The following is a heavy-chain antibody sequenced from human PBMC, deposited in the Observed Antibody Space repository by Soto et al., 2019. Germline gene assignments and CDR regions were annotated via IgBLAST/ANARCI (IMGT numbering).Heavy chain of an antibody. CDR3: AGYYYDPSGYYPAFDY. Sequence: PGGSLRLSCRASGFTFSSYEMTWVRQAPGKGLEWVSYISKSGGTIHYADSVKGRFTVSRDNAKDSLYLQMNSLRAEDTAVYFCAGYYYDPSGYYPAFDYWAQGTLVTVS. CDR1: GFTFSSYE. V-gene: IGHV3-48*03. J-gene: IGHJ4*02. D-gene: IGHD3-22*01. CDR2: ISKSGGTI.